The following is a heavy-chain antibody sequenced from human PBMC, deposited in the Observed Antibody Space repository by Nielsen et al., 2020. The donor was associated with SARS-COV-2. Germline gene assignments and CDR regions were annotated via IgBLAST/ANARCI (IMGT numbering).Heavy chain of an antibody. V-gene: IGHV3-23*01. CDR2: ISGSGGST. CDR3: ARDHFTYYYYYGMDV. D-gene: IGHD2/OR15-2a*01. Sequence: GESLKISCAASGFTFSSYAMSWVRQAPGKGLEWVSAISGSGGSTYYADSVKGRFTISRDNSKNTLYLQMNSLRAEDTAVYYCARDHFTYYYYYGMDVWGQGTTVTVSS. J-gene: IGHJ6*02. CDR1: GFTFSSYA.